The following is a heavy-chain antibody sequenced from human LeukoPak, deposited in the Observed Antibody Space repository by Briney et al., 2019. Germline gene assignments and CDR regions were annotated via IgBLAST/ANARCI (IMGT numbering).Heavy chain of an antibody. J-gene: IGHJ4*02. D-gene: IGHD2/OR15-2a*01. CDR1: GLTFNNYA. Sequence: PGGSLRLSCAASGLTFNNYAMGWVRQAPAKGLEWVSGVSADGGSTYYADSVKGRFTISRDTSKNTLYLQVNSLRADDTAVYYCAKCLGISRTLFDYWGQGTLVTVSS. V-gene: IGHV3-23*01. CDR2: VSADGGST. CDR3: AKCLGISRTLFDY.